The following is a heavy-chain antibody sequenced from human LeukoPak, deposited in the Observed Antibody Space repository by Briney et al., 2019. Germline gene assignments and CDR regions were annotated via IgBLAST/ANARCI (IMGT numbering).Heavy chain of an antibody. V-gene: IGHV3-23*01. CDR2: LSGSGGAT. CDR1: GFTFSSYA. D-gene: IGHD6-19*01. Sequence: GGSLRLSCAASGFTFSSYAMNWVRQTPEKGLEWVSALSGSGGATYYADSVKDRFTISRDNSKNILYLQMSSLRAEDTALYYCARGQWLVTSSFDSWGQGTLVTVSS. CDR3: ARGQWLVTSSFDS. J-gene: IGHJ4*02.